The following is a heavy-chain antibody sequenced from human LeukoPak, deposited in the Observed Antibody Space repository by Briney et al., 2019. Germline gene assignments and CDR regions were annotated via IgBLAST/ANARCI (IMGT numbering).Heavy chain of an antibody. J-gene: IGHJ4*01. Sequence: ASVKVSCKASGYTFTGYYMHWVRQAPGQGLEWMGWINPNSGGTNYAQKFQGRVTMTRDTSISTAYMELSRLRSDDTAVYYYARSHPYYYDSSGYYYPFGLDYWGQEPWSPSPQ. CDR1: GYTFTGYY. V-gene: IGHV1-2*02. CDR3: ARSHPYYYDSSGYYYPFGLDY. D-gene: IGHD3-22*01. CDR2: INPNSGGT.